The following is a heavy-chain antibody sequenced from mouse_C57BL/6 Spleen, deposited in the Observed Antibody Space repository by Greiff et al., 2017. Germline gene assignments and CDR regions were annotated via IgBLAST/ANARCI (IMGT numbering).Heavy chain of an antibody. V-gene: IGHV3-6*01. D-gene: IGHD1-1*01. CDR1: GYSITSGYY. CDR3: ARPYYGSSYAMDY. J-gene: IGHJ4*01. Sequence: EVKVEESGPGLVKPSQSLSLTCSVTGYSITSGYYWNWIRQFPGNKLEWMGYISYDGSNNYNPSLKNRISITRDTSKNQFFLKLNSVTTEDTDTYYCARPYYGSSYAMDYWGQGTSVTVSS. CDR2: ISYDGSN.